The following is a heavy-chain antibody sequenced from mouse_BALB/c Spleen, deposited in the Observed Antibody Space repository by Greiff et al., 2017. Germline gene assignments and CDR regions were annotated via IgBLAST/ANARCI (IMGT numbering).Heavy chain of an antibody. J-gene: IGHJ1*01. D-gene: IGHD2-1*01. V-gene: IGHV1-18*01. CDR3: ARRDYGNAHWYFDV. Sequence: EVKLMESGPELVKPGASVKIPCKASGYTFTDYNMDWVKQSHGKSLEWIGDINPNNGGTIYNQKFKGKATLTVDKSSSTAYMELRSLTSEDTAVYYCARRDYGNAHWYFDVWGAGTTVTVSS. CDR2: INPNNGGT. CDR1: GYTFTDYN.